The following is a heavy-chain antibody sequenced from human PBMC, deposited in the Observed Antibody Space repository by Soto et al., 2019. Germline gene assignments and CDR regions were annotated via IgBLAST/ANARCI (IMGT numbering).Heavy chain of an antibody. V-gene: IGHV4-59*08. CDR1: DGSIISYY. D-gene: IGHD2-15*01. Sequence: SETLSLPCSVSDGSIISYYCSWIRQPPGKGLEWIGYIYYSGSTNYNPSLKSRVTMAVDTSKNQFSLKLSPVTAADTAVYYCARHCSGGSCYYAFDIWGQGTMVTVSS. J-gene: IGHJ3*02. CDR2: IYYSGST. CDR3: ARHCSGGSCYYAFDI.